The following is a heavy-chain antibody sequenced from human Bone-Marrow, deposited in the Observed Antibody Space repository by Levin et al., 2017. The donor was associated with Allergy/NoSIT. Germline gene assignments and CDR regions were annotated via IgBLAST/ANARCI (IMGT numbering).Heavy chain of an antibody. CDR3: AREAYWSYDQ. V-gene: IGHV3-74*03. CDR2: MNSDGSTI. D-gene: IGHD2-21*01. CDR1: GLSFSPNW. Sequence: AGGSLRLSCVASGLSFSPNWMHWVRQAPGKGLLWVSRMNSDGSTIMYADSVKGRFTISRDNARSTLYLQMNSLTAEDTGVYYCAREAYWSYDQWGPGTLVTVSS. J-gene: IGHJ4*02.